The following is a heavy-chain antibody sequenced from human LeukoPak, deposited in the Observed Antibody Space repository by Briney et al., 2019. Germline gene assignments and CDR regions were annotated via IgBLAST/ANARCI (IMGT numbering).Heavy chain of an antibody. Sequence: GGSLRLSCAASGFTFTNHGFHRVRQAPGKGLEWVALIWYDGSKKVYVDSVKGRFTISRDNAKNSLYLQMNSLRAEDTAVYYCARDDGGGRATAFDYWGQGTLVTVSS. V-gene: IGHV3-33*01. D-gene: IGHD1-26*01. J-gene: IGHJ4*02. CDR2: IWYDGSKK. CDR1: GFTFTNHG. CDR3: ARDDGGGRATAFDY.